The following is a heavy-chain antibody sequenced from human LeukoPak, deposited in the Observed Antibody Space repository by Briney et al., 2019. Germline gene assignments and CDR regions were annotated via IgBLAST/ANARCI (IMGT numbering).Heavy chain of an antibody. CDR1: GFTFSDYW. CDR2: IKLDGSEK. D-gene: IGHD5-12*01. Sequence: PGGSLRLSCAASGFTFSDYWITWVRQAPGKGLEWVANIKLDGSEKFYVDSVKGRFTISRDNAKNSLFLEMNSLRAEDTAVYYCAREVESGYNDFDYWGQGTLVTVSS. J-gene: IGHJ4*02. V-gene: IGHV3-7*01. CDR3: AREVESGYNDFDY.